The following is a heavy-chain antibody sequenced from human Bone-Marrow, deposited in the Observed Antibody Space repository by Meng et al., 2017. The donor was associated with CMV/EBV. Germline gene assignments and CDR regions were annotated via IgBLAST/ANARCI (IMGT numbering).Heavy chain of an antibody. V-gene: IGHV3-30-3*01. CDR2: ISYDGSNK. CDR3: AANDREWPPL. CDR1: GFTFSSYA. D-gene: IGHD1-1*01. Sequence: GESLKISCAASGFTFSSYAMHWVRQAPGKGLEWVAVISYDGSNKYYADSVKGRFTISRDNSKNTLYLQMNNLKTEDTAVYYCAANDREWPPLWGQGTLVTVSS. J-gene: IGHJ4*02.